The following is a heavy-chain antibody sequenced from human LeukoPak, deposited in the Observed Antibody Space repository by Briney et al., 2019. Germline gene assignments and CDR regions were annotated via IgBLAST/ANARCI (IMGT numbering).Heavy chain of an antibody. Sequence: GGSLRLSCAASGFIFSPYAMSWVRQAPGKGLEWVAGIAGGDDRFYADSVKGRFSISRDNSKNTVDLQMNSLRVEDTAVYYCARDPSYRLAAAGISSEYFQHWGQGTLVTVSS. V-gene: IGHV3-23*01. CDR3: ARDPSYRLAAAGISSEYFQH. CDR1: GFIFSPYA. CDR2: IAGGDDR. D-gene: IGHD6-13*01. J-gene: IGHJ1*01.